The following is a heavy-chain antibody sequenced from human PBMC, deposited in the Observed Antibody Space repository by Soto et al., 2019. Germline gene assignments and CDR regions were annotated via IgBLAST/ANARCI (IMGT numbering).Heavy chain of an antibody. V-gene: IGHV1-18*01. CDR3: ARIGLQQLGVSWFVP. CDR2: ISAYNGNT. CDR1: GYTFTSYG. J-gene: IGHJ5*02. D-gene: IGHD6-13*01. Sequence: QVQLVQSGAEVKKPGASVKVSCKASGYTFTSYGISWVRQAPGQGLEWMGWISAYNGNTNYAQKLQGRVTMTTDTTTSTDYMELRSLRSDDTAVYYCARIGLQQLGVSWFVPWGQGTLVTVSS.